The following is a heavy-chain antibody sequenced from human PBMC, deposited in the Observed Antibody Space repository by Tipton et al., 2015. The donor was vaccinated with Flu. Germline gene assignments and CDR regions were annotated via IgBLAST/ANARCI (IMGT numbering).Heavy chain of an antibody. CDR1: GGAINSYH. CDR3: ARSPSALRSSTLNWFAP. J-gene: IGHJ5*02. Sequence: TLSLTCTVSGGAINSYHWSWIRQPPGKGLEWIGHIHYTRSTHYNPSLKSRITLSMDTSKNQFSLKLTTVTSADTAVYYCARSPSALRSSTLNWFAPGGQGTLVTVSS. CDR2: IHYTRST. D-gene: IGHD1-26*01. V-gene: IGHV4-59*01.